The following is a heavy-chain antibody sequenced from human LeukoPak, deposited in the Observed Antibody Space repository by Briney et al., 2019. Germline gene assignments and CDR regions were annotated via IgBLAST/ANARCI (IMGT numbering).Heavy chain of an antibody. D-gene: IGHD4-17*01. J-gene: IGHJ6*02. CDR3: ARDYGDSPHDRYYYYYGMDV. Sequence: GGSLRLSCAASGFTFSSYAMHWVRQAPGKGLERVAVISYDGSNKYYADSVKGRFTISRDNSKNTLYLQMNSLRAEDTAVYYCARDYGDSPHDRYYYYYGMDVWGQGTTVTVSS. CDR2: ISYDGSNK. V-gene: IGHV3-30-3*01. CDR1: GFTFSSYA.